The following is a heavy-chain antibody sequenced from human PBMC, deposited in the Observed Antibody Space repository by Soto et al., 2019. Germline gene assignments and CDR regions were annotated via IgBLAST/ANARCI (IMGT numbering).Heavy chain of an antibody. J-gene: IGHJ4*02. V-gene: IGHV5-51*01. CDR2: IYPGDSDT. Sequence: GGSLRLSCKGSGYSFTSYWIGWVRQMPGKGLEWMGIIYPGDSDTRYSPSFQGQVTISADKSISTAYLQWSSLKASDTAMYYCARSHNWNEFDYWGQGTLVTVSS. CDR3: ARSHNWNEFDY. D-gene: IGHD1-20*01. CDR1: GYSFTSYW.